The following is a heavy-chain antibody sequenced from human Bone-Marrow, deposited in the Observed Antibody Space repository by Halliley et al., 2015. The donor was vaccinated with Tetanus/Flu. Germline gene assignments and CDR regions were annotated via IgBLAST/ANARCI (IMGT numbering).Heavy chain of an antibody. CDR2: ISYSGST. V-gene: IGHV4-59*01. Sequence: TLSLTCTVSGGSISRYFWNWIRQPPGKGLQWIGYISYSGSTNYNPSLKSRVAISVDTSQNQFSLKRSSVTAADTAVYYCASLGDLDYWGQGTLVTVSS. J-gene: IGHJ4*02. CDR1: GGSISRYF. CDR3: ASLGDLDY.